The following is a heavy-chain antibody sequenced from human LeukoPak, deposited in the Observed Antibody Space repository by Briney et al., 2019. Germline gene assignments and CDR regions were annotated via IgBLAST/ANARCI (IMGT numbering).Heavy chain of an antibody. J-gene: IGHJ4*01. D-gene: IGHD1-1*01. V-gene: IGHV3-30*19. CDR3: ARDLSGHWTYDY. CDR2: ISLDGNNE. Sequence: GGSLRLSCAASGFSFKDTGMHWVRQAPGKGLEWVAVISLDGNNEYYADSVKGRFSLSRDNSMNTLYLQLNSLRTEDTAMYYCARDLSGHWTYDYWGQGTLVTVSS. CDR1: GFSFKDTG.